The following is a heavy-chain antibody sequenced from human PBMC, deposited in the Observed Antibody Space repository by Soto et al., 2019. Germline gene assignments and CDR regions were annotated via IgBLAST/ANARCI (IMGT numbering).Heavy chain of an antibody. V-gene: IGHV3-23*01. CDR3: ARLSGPRYYYYGMDV. CDR2: ISGSGGST. J-gene: IGHJ6*02. D-gene: IGHD3-3*01. Sequence: EVQLLESGGGLVQPGGSLRLSCAASGFTFSSYAMSWVRQAPGKGLEWVSAISGSGGSTYYADSVKGRFTISRDNSQNTLYLQMNSLRAEDTAVYYCARLSGPRYYYYGMDVWGQGTTVTVSS. CDR1: GFTFSSYA.